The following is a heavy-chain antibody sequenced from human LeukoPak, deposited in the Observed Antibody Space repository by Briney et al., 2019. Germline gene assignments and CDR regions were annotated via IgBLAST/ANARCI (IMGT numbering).Heavy chain of an antibody. D-gene: IGHD3-9*01. CDR2: INTSGGST. CDR1: GYTFTSYY. CDR3: ASPPEAYYDILCPNY. V-gene: IGHV1-46*01. Sequence: ASVKVSCKASGYTFTSYYMHWVRQAPGQGLEWMGTINTSGGSTRNAQKFQGRVTMTRDTSTSTVYMELGSLRSEDTAVYYCASPPEAYYDILCPNYWGQGTLVTVSS. J-gene: IGHJ4*02.